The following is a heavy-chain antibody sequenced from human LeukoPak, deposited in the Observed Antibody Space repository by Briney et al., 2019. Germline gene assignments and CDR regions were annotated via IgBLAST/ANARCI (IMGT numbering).Heavy chain of an antibody. V-gene: IGHV3-23*01. CDR1: GFTFSSYG. J-gene: IGHJ3*01. Sequence: PGGSLRLSCAASGFTFSSYGMHWVRQAPGKGLEWVSLIASSGLNTYYADSVKGRFTISRDNSKNTLSLQMNSLRVEDTAIYYCAKDIQLSTWGLGTLVTVSS. CDR2: IASSGLNT. CDR3: AKDIQLST. D-gene: IGHD5-24*01.